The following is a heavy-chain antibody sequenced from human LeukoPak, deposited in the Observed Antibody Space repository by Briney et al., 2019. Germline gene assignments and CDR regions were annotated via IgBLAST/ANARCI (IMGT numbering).Heavy chain of an antibody. CDR1: GFTFSSYE. V-gene: IGHV3-48*03. J-gene: IGHJ4*02. Sequence: PGGSLRLSCAASGFTFSSYEMNWVRQAPGKGLEWVSYISSSGSTIYYADSVKGRFTISRDNAKNSLYLQMNSLRAEDTALYHCARAGVRCSGGSCYFSYWGQGTPVTVSS. D-gene: IGHD2-15*01. CDR3: ARAGVRCSGGSCYFSY. CDR2: ISSSGSTI.